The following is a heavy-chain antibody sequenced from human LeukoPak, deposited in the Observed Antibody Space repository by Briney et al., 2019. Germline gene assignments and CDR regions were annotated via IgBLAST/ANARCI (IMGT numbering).Heavy chain of an antibody. CDR3: AKERNSSSWGSTTPFDY. Sequence: PGGSLRLSCAASGFTFSSYGMHWVRQAPGKGLEWVAVISYDGSNKYYADSVKGRFTISRDNSKNTLYLQMNSLRAEDTAVYYCAKERNSSSWGSTTPFDYWGQGTLVTVSS. CDR2: ISYDGSNK. D-gene: IGHD6-13*01. V-gene: IGHV3-30*18. CDR1: GFTFSSYG. J-gene: IGHJ4*02.